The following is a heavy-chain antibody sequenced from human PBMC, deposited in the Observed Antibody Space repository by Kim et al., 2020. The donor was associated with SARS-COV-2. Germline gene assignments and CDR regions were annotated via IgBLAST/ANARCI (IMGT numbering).Heavy chain of an antibody. D-gene: IGHD4-17*01. J-gene: IGHJ2*01. CDR1: GGSISSGGYA. Sequence: SETLSLTCRVSGGSISSGGYAWSWLRQAPGKGPEWIGYIYYSGTSHHNPALSRRVTLSIERSKNQITLQLRPVTAADTAVYFCARGGASTVTSFWYFDLWGRGTLVGVSS. CDR2: IYYSGTS. V-gene: IGHV4-30-2*01. CDR3: ARGGASTVTSFWYFDL.